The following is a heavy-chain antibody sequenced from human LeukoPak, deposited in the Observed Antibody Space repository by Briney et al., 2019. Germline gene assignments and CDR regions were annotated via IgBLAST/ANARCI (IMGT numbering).Heavy chain of an antibody. D-gene: IGHD3-10*01. V-gene: IGHV4-59*08. CDR1: GGSISSYY. CDR3: ARHGLPPLWFGELLLSSYFDY. Sequence: AETLSLTCTVSGGSISSYYWSWIRQPPGKGLEWIGYVYLSGGTNYNPSLKSRVTISVDTSKNQFSLKLSSVTAADTAVYYCARHGLPPLWFGELLLSSYFDYWGQGTLVTASS. J-gene: IGHJ4*02. CDR2: VYLSGGT.